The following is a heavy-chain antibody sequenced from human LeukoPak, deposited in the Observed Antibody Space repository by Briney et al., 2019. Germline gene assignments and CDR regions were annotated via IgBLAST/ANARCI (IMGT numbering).Heavy chain of an antibody. CDR2: INPSGGST. CDR1: GYTFTSHY. V-gene: IGHV1-46*01. Sequence: GASVKVSCKASGYTFTSHYMHWVRQAPAQGLEWMGIINPSGGSTSYAQKFQGRVTMTRDMSTRTDYMELSSLRDEDTAVYYCARDVSSTSSWWFDPWGQGTLVIVSS. J-gene: IGHJ5*02. CDR3: ARDVSSTSSWWFDP. D-gene: IGHD2-2*01.